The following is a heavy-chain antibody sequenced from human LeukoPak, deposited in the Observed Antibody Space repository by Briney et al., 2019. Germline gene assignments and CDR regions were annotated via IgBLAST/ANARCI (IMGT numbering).Heavy chain of an antibody. D-gene: IGHD2-15*01. V-gene: IGHV3-23*01. CDR2: ISGRGGTT. CDR3: AKDLAAKGY. Sequence: GGSLRLSCAASGFTFSNYAMNWVRQAPGKGLEWVSAISGRGGTTYYADSVKGRFTISRVNSKNALFLQMNSLRAEDTAVYYCAKDLAAKGYWGQGTLVTVSS. CDR1: GFTFSNYA. J-gene: IGHJ4*02.